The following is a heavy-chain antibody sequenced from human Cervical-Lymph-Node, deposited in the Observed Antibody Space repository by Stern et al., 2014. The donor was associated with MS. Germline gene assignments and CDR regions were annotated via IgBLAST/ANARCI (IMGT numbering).Heavy chain of an antibody. J-gene: IGHJ6*02. CDR1: GGTFNVYA. V-gene: IGHV1-69*01. D-gene: IGHD2-15*01. CDR2: ISPIFGTA. Sequence: QLVQSGAEVKKPGSSVKVSCQASGGTFNVYAINWLRQAPGQGLEWMGGISPIFGTANYAQKFQGRVTITADESTRTSSMQLSSLRSNDTAVYYCARDGRHRDNYGLDVWGQGTTVIVSS. CDR3: ARDGRHRDNYGLDV.